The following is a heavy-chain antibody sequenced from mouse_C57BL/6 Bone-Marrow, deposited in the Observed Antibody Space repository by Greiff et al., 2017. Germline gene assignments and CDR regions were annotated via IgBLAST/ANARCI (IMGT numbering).Heavy chain of an antibody. J-gene: IGHJ2*01. CDR2: FYPGSGSI. D-gene: IGHD2-4*01. CDR3: ARDERYYDYEGYFDY. CDR1: GYIFTEYT. V-gene: IGHV1-62-2*01. Sequence: VQLQQSGAELVKPGASVKLSCKASGYIFTEYTIHWVKQRSGQGLEWIGWFYPGSGSIKYNERFKDKATLTADKSSNTVYMELSRLTSEDSAVYFFARDERYYDYEGYFDYWGQGTTLTVSS.